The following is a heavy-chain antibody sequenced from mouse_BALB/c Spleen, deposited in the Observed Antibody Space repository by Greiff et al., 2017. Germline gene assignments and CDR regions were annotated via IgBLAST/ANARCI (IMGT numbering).Heavy chain of an antibody. CDR1: GFSLSRYS. V-gene: IGHV2-6-4*01. D-gene: IGHD2-14*01. CDR3: ARNFETDRYAWFAD. Sequence: VKLMESGPGLVAPSQSLSITCPVSGFSLSRYSVHWVRQPPGKGLEWLGMIWGGGSTDYNSALKSRLSISKDNSKSQVFLKMNSLQTDDTAMYYCARNFETDRYAWFADWGQGTLVTVSA. CDR2: IWGGGST. J-gene: IGHJ3*01.